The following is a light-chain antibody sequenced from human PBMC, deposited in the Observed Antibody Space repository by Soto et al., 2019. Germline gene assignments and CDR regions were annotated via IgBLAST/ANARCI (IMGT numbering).Light chain of an antibody. J-gene: IGKJ4*01. CDR1: QSVSSSY. CDR3: QQYGSSPPLT. CDR2: GAS. V-gene: IGKV3-20*01. Sequence: EFVLTQSPGTLSLSPGERATLSCRASQSVSSSYLAWYQQKPGQAPRILIYGASTRATGIPDRFSGSGSGTDVTLTISRLEPEDFALYYWQQYGSSPPLTFGGGTKVEIK.